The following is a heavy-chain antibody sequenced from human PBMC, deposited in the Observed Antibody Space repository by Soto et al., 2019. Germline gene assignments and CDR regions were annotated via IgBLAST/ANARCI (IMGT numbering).Heavy chain of an antibody. CDR1: GASISSYY. CDR2: IYTSGST. Sequence: QVQLQESGPGLVKPSETLSLTCTVSGASISSYYWSWIRQPAGKGLEWIGRIYTSGSTNYNPSLKSRVTMSVDTSKNQFSLKVNSVTAADTAVYYCASGRYCSGGSCYRPLVYWGQGTLVTVSS. D-gene: IGHD2-15*01. CDR3: ASGRYCSGGSCYRPLVY. J-gene: IGHJ4*02. V-gene: IGHV4-4*07.